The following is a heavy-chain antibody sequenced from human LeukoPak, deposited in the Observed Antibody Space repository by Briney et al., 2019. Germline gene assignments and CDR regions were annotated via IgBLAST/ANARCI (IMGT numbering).Heavy chain of an antibody. Sequence: VASVKVSCKASGYTFTSYGISWVRQAPGQGLEWMGWISAYNGNTNYAQKLQGRVTMTTDTSTSTAYMELRSLRSDDTAVYYCARRCSSSSWYAVYYYYYMDVWGKGTTVTVSS. D-gene: IGHD6-13*01. CDR3: ARRCSSSSWYAVYYYYYMDV. CDR1: GYTFTSYG. J-gene: IGHJ6*03. V-gene: IGHV1-18*01. CDR2: ISAYNGNT.